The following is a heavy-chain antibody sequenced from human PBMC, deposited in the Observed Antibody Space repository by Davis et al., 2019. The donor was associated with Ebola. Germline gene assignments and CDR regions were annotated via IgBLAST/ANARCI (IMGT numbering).Heavy chain of an antibody. D-gene: IGHD6-19*01. CDR2: INPNSGGT. J-gene: IGHJ4*02. CDR3: ARDIAVAASDY. V-gene: IGHV1-2*06. CDR1: GYTFTGYY. Sequence: AASVKVSCKASGYTFTGYYMHWVRQAPGQGLEWMGRINPNSGGTNYAQKLQGRVTMITDTSTSTAYMELRSLRSDDTAVYYCARDIAVAASDYWGQGTLVTVSS.